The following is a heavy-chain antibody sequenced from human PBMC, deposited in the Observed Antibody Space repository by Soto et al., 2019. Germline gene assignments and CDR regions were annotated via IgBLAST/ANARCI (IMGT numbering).Heavy chain of an antibody. V-gene: IGHV3-33*01. CDR3: ARGVPAAMNWNYVNYYGMDV. J-gene: IGHJ6*02. CDR1: GFTFSSYG. D-gene: IGHD2-2*01. CDR2: IWYDGSNK. Sequence: PGGSLRLSCAASGFTFSSYGMHWVRQAPGKGLEWVAVIWYDGSNKYYADSVKGRFTISRDNSKNTLYLQMNSLRAEDTAVYYCARGVPAAMNWNYVNYYGMDVWGQGTTVTVSS.